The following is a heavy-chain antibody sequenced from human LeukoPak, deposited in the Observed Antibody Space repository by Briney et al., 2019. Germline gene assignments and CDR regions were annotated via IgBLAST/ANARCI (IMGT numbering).Heavy chain of an antibody. D-gene: IGHD2-2*01. J-gene: IGHJ4*02. CDR2: INPNSGGT. V-gene: IGHV1-2*02. CDR3: ARDLEDIVVVPAALNYFDY. Sequence: ASVKVSCKAPGYTFTGYYMHWVRQAPGQGLEWMGWINPNSGGTNYAQKFQGRVTMTRDTSISTAYMELSRLRSDDTAVYYCARDLEDIVVVPAALNYFDYWGQGTLVTVSS. CDR1: GYTFTGYY.